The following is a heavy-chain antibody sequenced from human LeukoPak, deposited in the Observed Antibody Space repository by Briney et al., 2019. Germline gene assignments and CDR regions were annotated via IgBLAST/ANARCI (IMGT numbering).Heavy chain of an antibody. J-gene: IGHJ5*02. CDR2: ISGSGGST. CDR3: AKDAQGASYYDILTGYYRNWFDP. CDR1: GFTFSSYA. Sequence: GGSLRLSCAASGFTFSSYAMSWVRQAPGKGLEWVSAISGSGGSTYYADSVKGRFTISRDNSKNTLYLQMNSLRAEDTAVYYCAKDAQGASYYDILTGYYRNWFDPWGQGTLVTVSA. V-gene: IGHV3-23*01. D-gene: IGHD3-9*01.